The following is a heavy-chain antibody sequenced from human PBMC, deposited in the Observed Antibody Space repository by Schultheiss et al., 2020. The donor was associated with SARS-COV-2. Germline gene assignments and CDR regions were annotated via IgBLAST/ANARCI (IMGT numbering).Heavy chain of an antibody. D-gene: IGHD3-3*01. CDR2: INPNSGGT. V-gene: IGHV1-2*04. J-gene: IGHJ4*02. Sequence: ASVKVSCKASGGTFSSYAISWVRQAPGQGLEWMGGINPNSGGTNYAQKFQGWVTMTRDTSISTAYMELSRLRSDDTAVYYCARGSNYDFWSGYPPIFDYWGQGTLVTVSS. CDR1: GGTFSSYA. CDR3: ARGSNYDFWSGYPPIFDY.